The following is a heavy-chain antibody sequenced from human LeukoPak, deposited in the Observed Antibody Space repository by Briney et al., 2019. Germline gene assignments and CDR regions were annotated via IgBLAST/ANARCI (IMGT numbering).Heavy chain of an antibody. J-gene: IGHJ4*02. CDR2: IYYSGST. V-gene: IGHV4-61*01. D-gene: IGHD6-6*01. CDR1: GGSVSSGSYY. Sequence: SETLSLTCTVSGGSVSSGSYYWSWIRQPPGKGLEWIGYIYYSGSTNYNPSLKSRVTISVDTSKNQFSLKLSSVTAADTAVYYCARVKYSSSSGYFDYWGQGTLVTVSS. CDR3: ARVKYSSSSGYFDY.